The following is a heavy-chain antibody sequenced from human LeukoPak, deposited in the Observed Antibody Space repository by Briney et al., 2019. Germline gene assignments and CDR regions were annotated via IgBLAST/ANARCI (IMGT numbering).Heavy chain of an antibody. CDR1: GFTFSSYG. CDR2: IWYDGSNK. V-gene: IGHV3-33*01. J-gene: IGHJ5*02. D-gene: IGHD6-13*01. Sequence: PGGSLRLSCAASGFTFSSYGMHWVRQAPVKGLEWVAVIWYDGSNKYYADSVKGRFTISRDNSKNTLYLQMNSLRAEDTAVYYCARDPGSSWYQGWFDPWGQGTLVTVSS. CDR3: ARDPGSSWYQGWFDP.